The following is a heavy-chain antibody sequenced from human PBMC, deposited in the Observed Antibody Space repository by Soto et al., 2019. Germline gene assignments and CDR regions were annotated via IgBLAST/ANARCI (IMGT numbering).Heavy chain of an antibody. CDR3: ASERGYLGVRWFVP. CDR2: IYHSGST. J-gene: IGHJ5*02. CDR1: GGSISSGGYS. V-gene: IGHV4-30-2*01. D-gene: IGHD2-15*01. Sequence: TLSLTCAVSGGSISSGGYSWSWIRQPPGKGLEWIGYIYHSGSTYYNPSLKGRVTISVDRSKNQFSLKLSSVTAADTAVYYCASERGYLGVRWFVPWGPGDLVTVSS.